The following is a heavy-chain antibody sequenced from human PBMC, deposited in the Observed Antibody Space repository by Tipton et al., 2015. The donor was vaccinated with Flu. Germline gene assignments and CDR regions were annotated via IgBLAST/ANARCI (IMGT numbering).Heavy chain of an antibody. J-gene: IGHJ4*02. D-gene: IGHD3-10*01. CDR2: IFHSGDT. Sequence: TLSLTCDVSGYFISSGYYWGWIRQPPGKGLEWIGSIFHSGDTLYNPPLKRRVTVSVDTFKNQFSQKVTSVTAADTGLYYCTRHANYGSGSPYYLDHWGQGSLVTVSS. V-gene: IGHV4-38-2*01. CDR1: GYFISSGYY. CDR3: TRHANYGSGSPYYLDH.